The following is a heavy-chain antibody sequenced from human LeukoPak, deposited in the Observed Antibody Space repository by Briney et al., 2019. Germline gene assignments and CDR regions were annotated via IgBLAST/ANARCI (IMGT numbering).Heavy chain of an antibody. J-gene: IGHJ4*02. V-gene: IGHV3-66*01. CDR3: ARMGIAARGFDY. CDR2: IYSGGST. CDR1: GFTFSSYA. D-gene: IGHD6-6*01. Sequence: GGSLRLSCAASGFTFSSYAMSWVRQAPGKGLEWVSVIYSGGSTYYADSVKGRFTISRDNSKNTLYLQMNSLRAEDTAVYYCARMGIAARGFDYWGQGTLVTVSS.